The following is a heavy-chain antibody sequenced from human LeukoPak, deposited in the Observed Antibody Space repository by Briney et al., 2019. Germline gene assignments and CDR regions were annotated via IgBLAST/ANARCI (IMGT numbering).Heavy chain of an antibody. J-gene: IGHJ4*02. Sequence: SETLSLTCTVSGGSISSSSYYWGWIRQPPGKGLEWIGSIYYSGSTYYNPSLKSRVTISVDTSKNQFSLKLSSVTAADTAVYYCAREVTGTTEAFDYWGQGTLVTVSS. D-gene: IGHD1-7*01. CDR3: AREVTGTTEAFDY. CDR1: GGSISSSSYY. V-gene: IGHV4-39*07. CDR2: IYYSGST.